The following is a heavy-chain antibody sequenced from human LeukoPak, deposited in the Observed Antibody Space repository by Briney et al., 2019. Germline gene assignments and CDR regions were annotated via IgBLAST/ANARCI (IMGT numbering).Heavy chain of an antibody. J-gene: IGHJ4*02. CDR2: IYPGDSDT. CDR1: GYSFTSYW. CDR3: ARLPYGDYVGRYFDY. Sequence: GESLKISCKGSGYSFTSYWIGWVRQMPGKGLEWMGIIYPGDSDTRYSPSFQGQVTISADKSISTAYLQWSSLKASDTAMYYCARLPYGDYVGRYFDYWGQGTLVTVSS. D-gene: IGHD4-17*01. V-gene: IGHV5-51*01.